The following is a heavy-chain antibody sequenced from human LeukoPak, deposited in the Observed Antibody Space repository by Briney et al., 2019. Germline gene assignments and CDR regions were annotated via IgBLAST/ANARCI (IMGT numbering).Heavy chain of an antibody. CDR2: ISSRNSAI. V-gene: IGHV3-48*03. CDR1: GFTFSSYE. J-gene: IGHJ5*02. CDR3: ARGWFDR. Sequence: PGGSLRLSCAASGFTFSSYEMNWVRQAPGKGLEWVSYISSRNSAIYYADSVRGRFTISRDDAKNSLYLQINSLRAEDTAVYYCARGWFDRWGQGTLVTVSS.